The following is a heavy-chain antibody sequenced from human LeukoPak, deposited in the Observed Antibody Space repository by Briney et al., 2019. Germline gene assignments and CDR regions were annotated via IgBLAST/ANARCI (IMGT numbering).Heavy chain of an antibody. D-gene: IGHD4-23*01. CDR1: GFTFSSYE. V-gene: IGHV3-48*03. CDR3: VRDRAGGNSVWFDP. J-gene: IGHJ5*02. Sequence: GGSLRLSCAASGFTFSSYEMNWVRQAPGKGLEWVSYISSSGSIIYYADSVKGRFTISRDNAKNSLYLQMNSLRDEDTAVYYCVRDRAGGNSVWFDPWGQGTLVTVSS. CDR2: ISSSGSII.